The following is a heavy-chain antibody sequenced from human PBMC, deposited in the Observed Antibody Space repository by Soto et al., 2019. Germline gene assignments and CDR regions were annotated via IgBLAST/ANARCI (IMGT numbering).Heavy chain of an antibody. D-gene: IGHD3-3*01. J-gene: IGHJ4*02. CDR2: IAYDEFNK. Sequence: QVQLVESGGGVVQPGRSLRLSCAASGFTFSSYGMHWVRQAPGKGLEWVALIAYDEFNKYYADSVKGRFTISRDNSKNTLYLEMNSLTDEDTAVYYCAKGPVFGVGSGFDSWGQGILVTVSS. V-gene: IGHV3-30*18. CDR3: AKGPVFGVGSGFDS. CDR1: GFTFSSYG.